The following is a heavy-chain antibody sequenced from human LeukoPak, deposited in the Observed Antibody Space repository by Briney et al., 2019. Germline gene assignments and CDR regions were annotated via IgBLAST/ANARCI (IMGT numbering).Heavy chain of an antibody. Sequence: GGSLRLSCAASGFTSSNAWMSWVRQAPGKGLEWASSISGSGGSTYHADSVKGRFTISRDSSKNTLYLQMNSLRAEDTAIYYCARVIRAAPGKGYFDYWGQGTLVTVSS. J-gene: IGHJ4*02. D-gene: IGHD6-13*01. V-gene: IGHV3-23*01. CDR2: ISGSGGST. CDR1: GFTSSNAW. CDR3: ARVIRAAPGKGYFDY.